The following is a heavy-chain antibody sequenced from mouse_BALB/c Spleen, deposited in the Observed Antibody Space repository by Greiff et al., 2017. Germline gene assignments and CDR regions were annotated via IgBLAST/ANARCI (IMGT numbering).Heavy chain of an antibody. J-gene: IGHJ2*01. CDR1: GFNIKDTY. V-gene: IGHV14-3*02. D-gene: IGHD2-1*01. Sequence: VQLQQSGAELVKPGASVKLSCTASGFNIKDTYMHWVKQRPEQGLEWIGRIDPANGNTKYDQKFKGKATLTVDKSSSTAHMELLSLTSEDSAVYYCGRGGNYYFDYWGQGTTLTVSS. CDR2: IDPANGNT. CDR3: GRGGNYYFDY.